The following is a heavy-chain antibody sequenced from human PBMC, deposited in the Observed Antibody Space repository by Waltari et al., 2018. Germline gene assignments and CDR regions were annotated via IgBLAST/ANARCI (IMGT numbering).Heavy chain of an antibody. CDR2: ISSSSSTI. J-gene: IGHJ3*02. CDR3: ARDRDYGDYLDAFDI. D-gene: IGHD4-17*01. V-gene: IGHV3-48*01. CDR1: GFTFSSYS. Sequence: EVQLVESGGGWVQPGGSVSLHGAASGFTFSSYSLNWVRQAPGKGLEWVSYISSSSSTIYYADSVKGRFTISRDNAKNSLYLQMNSLRAEDTAVYYCARDRDYGDYLDAFDIWGQGTMVTVSS.